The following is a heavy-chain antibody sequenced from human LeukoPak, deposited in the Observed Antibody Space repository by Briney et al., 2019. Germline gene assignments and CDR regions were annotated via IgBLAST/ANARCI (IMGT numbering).Heavy chain of an antibody. CDR2: INHSGST. CDR1: GGSFSGYY. V-gene: IGHV4-34*01. J-gene: IGHJ5*02. D-gene: IGHD6-13*01. Sequence: KPSETLSLTCAVYGGSFSGYYWSWIRQPPGKGLEWIGEINHSGSTNLNPSLKSRVTISVDTSKNQFSLKLSSVTAADTAVYYCARVRAAAGTSWLDPWGQGTLVTVSS. CDR3: ARVRAAAGTSWLDP.